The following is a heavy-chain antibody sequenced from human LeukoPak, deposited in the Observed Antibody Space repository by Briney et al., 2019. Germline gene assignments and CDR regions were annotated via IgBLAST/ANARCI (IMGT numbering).Heavy chain of an antibody. J-gene: IGHJ4*02. CDR2: ISGSGGST. Sequence: PGGSLRLSCAAPGFTFSSYAMSWVRQAPGKGLEWVSVISGSGGSTYYADSVRGRFTISRDNSKNTLYLQMNSLRAEDTAVYYCAKSMSSSWYSSFDYWGQGTLVTVSS. D-gene: IGHD6-13*01. CDR1: GFTFSSYA. CDR3: AKSMSSSWYSSFDY. V-gene: IGHV3-23*01.